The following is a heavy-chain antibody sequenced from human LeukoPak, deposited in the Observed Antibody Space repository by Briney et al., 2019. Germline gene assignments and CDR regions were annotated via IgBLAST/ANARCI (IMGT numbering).Heavy chain of an antibody. V-gene: IGHV3-9*01. D-gene: IGHD5-12*01. CDR3: AKDHVATMLYYFDY. J-gene: IGHJ4*02. CDR1: GFTFDDYA. CDR2: ISWNSGSI. Sequence: GGSLRLSCAASGFTFDDYAMHWVRQAPGKGLEWVSGISWNSGSIGYADSVKGRFTISRDNAKNSLYLQMNSLRAEDTALYYCAKDHVATMLYYFDYWGQGTLVTVSS.